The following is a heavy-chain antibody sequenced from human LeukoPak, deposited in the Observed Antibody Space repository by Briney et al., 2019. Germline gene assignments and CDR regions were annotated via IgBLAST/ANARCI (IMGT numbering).Heavy chain of an antibody. Sequence: GGSLRLSCVTSPGYGFTTHWMNWVRQAPGRGLEWVANIKQDGSEKSYLDSVRGRFTISRDNAKSSLYLLMNDLRADDTAIYYCARGPRDPTGYCSGGRCSPTYEVWGQGTLVSVSS. CDR2: IKQDGSEK. CDR1: PGYGFTTHW. CDR3: ARGPRDPTGYCSGGRCSPTYEV. J-gene: IGHJ4*02. V-gene: IGHV3-7*01. D-gene: IGHD2-15*01.